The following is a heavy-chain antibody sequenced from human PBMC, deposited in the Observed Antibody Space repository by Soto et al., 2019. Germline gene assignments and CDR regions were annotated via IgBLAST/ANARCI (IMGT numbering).Heavy chain of an antibody. CDR3: TTGIAADGFDY. CDR1: GFTFSNAL. CDR2: IKSKTDGGTT. Sequence: GGSLRLSCAASGFTFSNALMSWVRQAPGKGLEWVGRIKSKTDGGTTDYAAPVKGRFTISRDDSKNTLYLQMNSLKTEDTAVYYCTTGIAADGFDYWGQGTLVTVSS. J-gene: IGHJ4*02. V-gene: IGHV3-15*01. D-gene: IGHD6-13*01.